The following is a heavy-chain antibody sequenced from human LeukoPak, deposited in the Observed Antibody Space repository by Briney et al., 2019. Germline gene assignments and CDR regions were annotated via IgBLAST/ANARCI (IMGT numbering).Heavy chain of an antibody. CDR3: ARLSMIVGLGVDY. J-gene: IGHJ4*02. CDR1: GDSVSGYY. CDR2: THHSGNT. V-gene: IGHV4-59*08. D-gene: IGHD3-22*01. Sequence: SETLSLTCIVSGDSVSGYYWNWIRQPPGKGLEWIGYTHHSGNTLYNPSLKSRVTTSVDTSKNQFSLSLSSVTAADTAVYYCARLSMIVGLGVDYWGQGTLVTVSS.